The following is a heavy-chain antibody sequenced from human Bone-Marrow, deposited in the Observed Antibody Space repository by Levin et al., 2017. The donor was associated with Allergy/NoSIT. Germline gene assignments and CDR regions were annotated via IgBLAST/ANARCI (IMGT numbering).Heavy chain of an antibody. Sequence: LSLTCAASGFTFRDSVMNWVRQAPGKGLEWVSVIGGSDGTTYYADSVKGRFTISRDNSKNTLYLQMNSLRADDTAVYFCARTPGALVVTPYFDSWGQGTLVSVSS. J-gene: IGHJ4*02. CDR1: GFTFRDSV. CDR3: ARTPGALVVTPYFDS. V-gene: IGHV3-23*01. CDR2: IGGSDGTT. D-gene: IGHD2-15*01.